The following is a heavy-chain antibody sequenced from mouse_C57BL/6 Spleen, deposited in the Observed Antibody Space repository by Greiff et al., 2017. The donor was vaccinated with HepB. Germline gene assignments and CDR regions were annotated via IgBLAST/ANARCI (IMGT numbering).Heavy chain of an antibody. CDR2: IYPGDGDT. CDR3: ARSHYYGSSPCYFDV. J-gene: IGHJ1*03. D-gene: IGHD1-1*01. V-gene: IGHV1-82*01. Sequence: VQLQQSGPELVKPGASVKISCKASGYAFSSSWMNWVKQRPGKGLEWIGRIYPGDGDTNYNGKFKGKATLTVDKSSSTAYMQLSSLTSEDSAVYFWARSHYYGSSPCYFDVWGTGTTVTVSS. CDR1: GYAFSSSW.